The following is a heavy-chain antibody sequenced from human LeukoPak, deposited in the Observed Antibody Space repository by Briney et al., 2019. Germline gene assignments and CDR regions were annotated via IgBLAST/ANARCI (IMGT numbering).Heavy chain of an antibody. J-gene: IGHJ4*02. CDR1: GYTFTSYD. CDR3: ARTYCSGGSCYSYPTTKYFDY. CDR2: MNPNSGNT. V-gene: IGHV1-8*03. Sequence: GASVKVSCKASGYTFTSYDINWVRQATGQGLEWMGWMNPNSGNTGYAQKFQGRVTITRNTSISTAYMELSSLRSEDTAVYYCARTYCSGGSCYSYPTTKYFDYWGQGTLVTVSS. D-gene: IGHD2-15*01.